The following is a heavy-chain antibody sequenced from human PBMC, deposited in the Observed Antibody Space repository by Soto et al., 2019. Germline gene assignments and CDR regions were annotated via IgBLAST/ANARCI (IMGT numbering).Heavy chain of an antibody. CDR1: GITFSTYA. CDR2: ISGSGGST. D-gene: IGHD6-13*01. V-gene: IGHV3-23*01. CDR3: AKSRPAGPAVNFDY. Sequence: PGGSLRLSCAASGITFSTYAMTWVRQAPGKGLEWVSAISGSGGSTYYADSVKGRFTISRDHSKNTLFLQMNSLRAEDTAVYYCAKSRPAGPAVNFDYWGQGTLVTVSS. J-gene: IGHJ4*02.